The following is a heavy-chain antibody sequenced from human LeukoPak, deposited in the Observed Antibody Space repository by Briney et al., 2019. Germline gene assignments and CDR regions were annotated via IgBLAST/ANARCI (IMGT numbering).Heavy chain of an antibody. CDR2: INSDGSST. J-gene: IGHJ3*02. CDR3: SSRRGSSWFKDAFDI. Sequence: GGSLRLSCAASGFTFSNYWMHWVRQVPGKGLVWVSRINSDGSSTSYADSVKGRFTISRDNAKNTLYLQMNTLRAEDTAVYYCSSRRGSSWFKDAFDIWGQGTMVIVSS. CDR1: GFTFSNYW. V-gene: IGHV3-74*01. D-gene: IGHD6-13*01.